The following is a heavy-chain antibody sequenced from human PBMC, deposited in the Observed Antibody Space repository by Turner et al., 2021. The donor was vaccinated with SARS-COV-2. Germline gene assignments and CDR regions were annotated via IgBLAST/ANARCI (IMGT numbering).Heavy chain of an antibody. CDR3: ARSSTSSNRFDY. Sequence: QVQLQESGPGLVKPSQTLSLTCTVSGGSISSGGYYWIWIRQHPGKGLEWIGYIYNSGNTYYTPSLKSRVTISVDSSKNQFSLKLSSVTAADTAVYFCARSSTSSNRFDYWGQGTLVTVSS. V-gene: IGHV4-31*03. D-gene: IGHD6-13*01. CDR2: IYNSGNT. J-gene: IGHJ4*02. CDR1: GGSISSGGYY.